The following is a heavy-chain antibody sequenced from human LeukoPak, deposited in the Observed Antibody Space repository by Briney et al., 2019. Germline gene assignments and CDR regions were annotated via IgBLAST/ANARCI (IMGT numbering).Heavy chain of an antibody. D-gene: IGHD2-15*01. CDR2: ISHTDGF. CDR1: GDSISRYY. J-gene: IGHJ4*02. V-gene: IGHV4-59*01. Sequence: SETLSLTCSVSGDSISRYYWTWIRQPPGKGLEWIGYISHTDGFKYNPSLKRRVSISLDTSKNRISLNLNSVTAADTATYYCARTPTLYLDYWGERTLVTVSS. CDR3: ARTPTLYLDY.